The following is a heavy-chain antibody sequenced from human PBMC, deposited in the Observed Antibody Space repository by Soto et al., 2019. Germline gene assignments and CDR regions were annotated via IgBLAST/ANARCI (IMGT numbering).Heavy chain of an antibody. CDR2: IIPIFGTA. CDR1: GGTFSSYA. CDR3: AARYYDFVWGSYRHVPYFDY. D-gene: IGHD3-16*02. J-gene: IGHJ4*02. V-gene: IGHV1-69*01. Sequence: QVQLVQSGAEVKKPGSSVKVSCKASGGTFSSYAISWVRQAPGQGLEWMGGIIPIFGTANYAQKFQGRVTNTADESTSTAYKELGNLGSEDKGVYFCAARYYDFVWGSYRHVPYFDYWGQGTLVTVSS.